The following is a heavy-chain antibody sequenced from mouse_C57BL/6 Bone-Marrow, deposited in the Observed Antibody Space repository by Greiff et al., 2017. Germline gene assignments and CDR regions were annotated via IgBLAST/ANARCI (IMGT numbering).Heavy chain of an antibody. CDR1: GFSLTSYG. D-gene: IGHD2-2*01. Sequence: QVQLKESGPGLVQPSQSLSITCTVSGFSLTSYGVHWVRQSPGQGLEWLGVIWSGGSTDYNAAFISRLSISKDNSKSQAFFKMNSLQADDTAIYYCASPIYYGYDGGYFDVWGTGTTVTVSS. J-gene: IGHJ1*03. V-gene: IGHV2-2*01. CDR2: IWSGGST. CDR3: ASPIYYGYDGGYFDV.